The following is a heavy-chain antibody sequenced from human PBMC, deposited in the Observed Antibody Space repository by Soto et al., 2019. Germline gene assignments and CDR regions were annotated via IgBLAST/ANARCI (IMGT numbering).Heavy chain of an antibody. CDR3: AKDGDYVDRTQTVPNWFDP. J-gene: IGHJ5*02. Sequence: GESLKISCAASGFTFSSYAMSWVRQAPGKGLEWVSAISGSGGSTYYADSVKGRFTISRDNSKNTLYLQMNSLRAEDTAVYYCAKDGDYVDRTQTVPNWFDPWGQGTLVTVSS. CDR1: GFTFSSYA. CDR2: ISGSGGST. D-gene: IGHD4-17*01. V-gene: IGHV3-23*01.